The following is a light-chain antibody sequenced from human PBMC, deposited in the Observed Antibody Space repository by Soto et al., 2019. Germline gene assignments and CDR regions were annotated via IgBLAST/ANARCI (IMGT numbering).Light chain of an antibody. CDR2: EVS. Sequence: QSALTQPASVSGSPGQSITISCTGSSNDVGGYNYVSWYQQHPGKAPKLILYEVSNRPSGVSHRFSGSKSANTASLPISGLQTEDEADYYCSSYTTISSYVFGTGTKVTVL. CDR1: SNDVGGYNY. CDR3: SSYTTISSYV. J-gene: IGLJ1*01. V-gene: IGLV2-14*01.